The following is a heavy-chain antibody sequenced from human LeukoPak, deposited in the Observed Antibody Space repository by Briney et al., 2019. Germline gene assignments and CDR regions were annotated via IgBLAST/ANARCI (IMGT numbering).Heavy chain of an antibody. V-gene: IGHV1-2*02. CDR2: INPNSGGT. CDR1: GYTFTGYY. CDR3: ARGGRITFGGVTEITFDY. Sequence: GASVKVSCKASGYTFTGYYMHWVRQAPGQGLEWMGWINPNSGGTNYAQKFQGRVTMTRDTSISTAYMELSRLRSDDTAVYYCARGGRITFGGVTEITFDYWGQGTLVTVSS. D-gene: IGHD3-16*01. J-gene: IGHJ4*02.